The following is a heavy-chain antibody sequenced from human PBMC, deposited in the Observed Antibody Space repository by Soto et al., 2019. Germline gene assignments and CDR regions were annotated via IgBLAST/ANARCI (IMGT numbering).Heavy chain of an antibody. J-gene: IGHJ4*02. CDR2: MNSDGGII. Sequence: GGSLRLSCAVAGYTFGNHWMHWVRQAPGKGLEWVSRMNSDGGIINYADSVKGRFTVSRDNARNTLYLQMNSLRVEDTAVYYCATAEVDYWGPGTLVTAPQ. CDR1: GYTFGNHW. CDR3: ATAEVDY. V-gene: IGHV3-74*01.